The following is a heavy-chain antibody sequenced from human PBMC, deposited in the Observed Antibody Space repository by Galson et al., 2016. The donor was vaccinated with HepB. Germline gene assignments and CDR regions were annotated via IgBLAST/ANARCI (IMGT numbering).Heavy chain of an antibody. Sequence: SLRLSCAGSGFTFSSYYMNWVRQAPGKGLKWVANINQDGREKNYVDSVKGRFTISRDNAKNSLYLQMNSLRTEDTAVYYCARAGAKTPSRHYQDYWGQGKVVTVAS. D-gene: IGHD2-2*01. CDR3: ARAGAKTPSRHYQDY. CDR2: INQDGREK. V-gene: IGHV3-7*03. CDR1: GFTFSSYY. J-gene: IGHJ4*01.